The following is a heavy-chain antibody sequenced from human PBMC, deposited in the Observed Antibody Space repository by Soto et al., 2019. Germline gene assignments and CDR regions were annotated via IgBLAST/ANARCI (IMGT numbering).Heavy chain of an antibody. CDR3: TREGSAPYYYYGMDA. D-gene: IGHD3-10*01. Sequence: QVQLEQSAPEVKKPGASVKVSCKASGYTFTTSGISWVRQAPGQGLEWLGWINTHNGNTNYAQNLQGRVIMTADTSTSTAYRELRSLRSDDTAIYYCTREGSAPYYYYGMDAWGQGTTVTVSS. V-gene: IGHV1-18*01. J-gene: IGHJ6*02. CDR1: GYTFTTSG. CDR2: INTHNGNT.